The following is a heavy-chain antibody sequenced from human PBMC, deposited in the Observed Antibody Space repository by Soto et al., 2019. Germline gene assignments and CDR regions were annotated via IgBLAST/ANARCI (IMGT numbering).Heavy chain of an antibody. CDR2: INWDSGKI. J-gene: IGHJ5*02. CDR1: GFTIDTYA. V-gene: IGHV3-9*01. D-gene: IGHD5-18*01. CDR3: ARDNPGLYGYHESTWFDP. Sequence: ESGGGPVQPGGSLTLSCAASGFTIDTYAMHWVRQAPGKGLEWVAGINWDSGKIGYADSVKGRFSISRDHAKNSLYLQMSSLKPEDTAFYFCARDNPGLYGYHESTWFDPWGQGTLVTVSS.